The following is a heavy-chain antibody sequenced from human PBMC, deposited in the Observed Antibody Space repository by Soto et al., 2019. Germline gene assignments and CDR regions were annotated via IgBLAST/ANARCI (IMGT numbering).Heavy chain of an antibody. CDR2: ISWNSGSI. V-gene: IGHV3-9*01. CDR1: GYNFGGFW. CDR3: AKDMWAAAGTRGDAFDI. D-gene: IGHD6-13*01. J-gene: IGHJ3*02. Sequence: PGGSLRLSCAGSGYNFGGFWMHWVRQAPGKGLVWVSRISWNSGSIGYADSVKGRFTISRDNAKNSLYLQMNSLRAEDTALYYCAKDMWAAAGTRGDAFDIWGQGTMVTVSS.